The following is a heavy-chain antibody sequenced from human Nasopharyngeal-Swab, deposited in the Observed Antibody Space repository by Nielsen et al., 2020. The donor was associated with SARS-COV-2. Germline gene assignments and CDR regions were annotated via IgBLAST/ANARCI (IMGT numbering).Heavy chain of an antibody. V-gene: IGHV3-73*01. J-gene: IGHJ4*02. CDR1: GFTFSDSA. Sequence: GESLKLSCAASGFTFSDSAIHWVRQASGQGLEWVGRIRSKGNTYATAYAASVKGRFIIFRDDPTNTAYLQMNSLKTEDTAVYYCTRCGGGCYSGRDYWGQGTLVTVSS. CDR2: IRSKGNTYAT. D-gene: IGHD2-15*01. CDR3: TRCGGGCYSGRDY.